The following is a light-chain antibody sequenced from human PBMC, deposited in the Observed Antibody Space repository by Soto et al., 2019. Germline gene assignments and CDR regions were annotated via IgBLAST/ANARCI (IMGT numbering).Light chain of an antibody. J-gene: IGLJ1*01. CDR3: SSYTSSGTFV. Sequence: QSALAQPASVSGSPEQSITISCTGTSSDVGGYNYVSWYQQHPGKAPKVMIYDASNRPSGVSNRFSGSKSGNTASLTISGLQAEDEADYFCSSYTSSGTFVFGTGTKVTVL. CDR2: DAS. CDR1: SSDVGGYNY. V-gene: IGLV2-14*01.